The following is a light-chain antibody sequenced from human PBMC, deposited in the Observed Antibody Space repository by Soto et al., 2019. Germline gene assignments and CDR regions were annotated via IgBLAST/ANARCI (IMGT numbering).Light chain of an antibody. V-gene: IGKV1-17*02. J-gene: IGKJ4*01. CDR3: LQQKIYPLT. CDR1: QDIRNE. CDR2: LAS. Sequence: DVQMTQSPSSLSASVGDRVTITCRASQDIRNELGWYQQKPGKTPKRLIYLASSLQNRVPSRFSDSESGIEFTLANSNLQPEDFASYYCLQQKIYPLTFGGGTKVEIK.